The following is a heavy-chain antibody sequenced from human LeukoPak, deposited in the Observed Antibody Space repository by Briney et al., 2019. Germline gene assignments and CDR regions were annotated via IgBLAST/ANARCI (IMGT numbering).Heavy chain of an antibody. CDR2: IYTSGST. D-gene: IGHD2-15*01. CDR3: ATDRLSCGGSCFDAFDI. Sequence: SETLSLTCTVSGGSISSYYWSWIRQPAGKGLEWIGRIYTSGSTNYNPSLKSRVTMSVDTSKNQFSLKLSSVTAADTAVYYCATDRLSCGGSCFDAFDIWGQGTMVTVSS. CDR1: GGSISSYY. J-gene: IGHJ3*02. V-gene: IGHV4-4*07.